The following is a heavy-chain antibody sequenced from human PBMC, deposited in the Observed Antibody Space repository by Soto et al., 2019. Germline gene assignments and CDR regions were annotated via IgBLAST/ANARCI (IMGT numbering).Heavy chain of an antibody. J-gene: IGHJ5*02. CDR3: AKVCEAAAGSWFGWFDP. D-gene: IGHD6-13*01. CDR2: IYYSGST. Sequence: QVQLQESGPGLVKPSETLSLTCTVSGGSISSYYWSWIRQPPGKGLEWIGYIYYSGSTNYNPSLKSRVTISVDTSKNQFSLKLSSVTAAVTAMYYCAKVCEAAAGSWFGWFDPWGQGTLVTVSS. CDR1: GGSISSYY. V-gene: IGHV4-59*01.